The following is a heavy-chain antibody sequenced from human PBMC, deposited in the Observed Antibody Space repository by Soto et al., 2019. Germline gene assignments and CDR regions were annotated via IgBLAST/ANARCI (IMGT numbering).Heavy chain of an antibody. J-gene: IGHJ3*02. V-gene: IGHV3-21*01. Sequence: EVQLVESGGGLVKPGGSLRLSCAASGFTFSTYSMNWVRQAPGKGLEWVSFISTSSTYIYYADSVKGRFTISRDNAKNSLYLQMNSRRAEDTAVYYCARGHPAFDIWGQGTMVTVSS. CDR1: GFTFSTYS. CDR2: ISTSSTYI. CDR3: ARGHPAFDI.